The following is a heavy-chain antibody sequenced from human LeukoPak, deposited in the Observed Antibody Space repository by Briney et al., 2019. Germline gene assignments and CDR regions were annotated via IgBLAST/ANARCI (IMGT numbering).Heavy chain of an antibody. Sequence: ASVKVSCKTSGYTFTGYYLHWVRQAPGQGLEWMGWINPNSGGTNYAQKFQGRVTMTRDTSISTAYMELSRLRSDDTAVYYCARDRAVATIGGVDFWGQGTLVTVSS. J-gene: IGHJ4*02. CDR2: INPNSGGT. V-gene: IGHV1-2*02. CDR1: GYTFTGYY. D-gene: IGHD5-24*01. CDR3: ARDRAVATIGGVDF.